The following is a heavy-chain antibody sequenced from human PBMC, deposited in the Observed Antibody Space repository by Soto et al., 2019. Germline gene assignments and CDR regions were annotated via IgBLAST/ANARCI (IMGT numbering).Heavy chain of an antibody. D-gene: IGHD6-6*01. V-gene: IGHV3-30*18. Sequence: RLSCAAPGLTISSFGLYWLRQAPGKGLEWVAVISYNGSNKYYADSVKGRFTISRDNSKNTLYLQMNSLRAENTAVYYCAKELQLAGAFDVWGQGTMVTVSS. CDR3: AKELQLAGAFDV. CDR2: ISYNGSNK. CDR1: GLTISSFG. J-gene: IGHJ3*01.